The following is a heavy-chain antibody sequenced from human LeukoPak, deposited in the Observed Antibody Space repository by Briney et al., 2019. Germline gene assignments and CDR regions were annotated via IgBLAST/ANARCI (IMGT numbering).Heavy chain of an antibody. CDR1: GYTFTSYG. Sequence: EASVTVSCKASGYTFTSYGISWVRQAPGQGLEWMGWISAYNGNTNYAQKLQGRVTMTTDTSTSTAYMELRSLRSDDTAVYYCARDPAGIAVGPTHTRLNWFDPWGQGTLVTVSS. CDR2: ISAYNGNT. V-gene: IGHV1-18*01. CDR3: ARDPAGIAVGPTHTRLNWFDP. J-gene: IGHJ5*02. D-gene: IGHD6-19*01.